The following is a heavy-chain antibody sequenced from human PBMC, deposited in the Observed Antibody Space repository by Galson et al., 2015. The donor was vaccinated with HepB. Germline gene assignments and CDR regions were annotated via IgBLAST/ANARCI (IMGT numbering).Heavy chain of an antibody. Sequence: SVKVSCKASGYTFTSYAMHWVRQAPGQRLEWMGWINAGNGNTKYSQKFQGRVTITRDTSASTAYMELSSLRSEDTAVYYCARASYYGDYVDDFDYWGQGTLVTVSS. CDR2: INAGNGNT. J-gene: IGHJ4*02. D-gene: IGHD4-17*01. V-gene: IGHV1-3*01. CDR1: GYTFTSYA. CDR3: ARASYYGDYVDDFDY.